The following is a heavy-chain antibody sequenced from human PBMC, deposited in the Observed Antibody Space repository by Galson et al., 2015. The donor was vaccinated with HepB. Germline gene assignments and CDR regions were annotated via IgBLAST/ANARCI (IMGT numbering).Heavy chain of an antibody. J-gene: IGHJ2*01. CDR3: ARAVLGGDIALYWYFDL. V-gene: IGHV6-1*01. Sequence: CAISGDSVSSNSATWNWIRQSPSRGLERLGRTYYKSKWYNDYAVSVKSRITINPDTSKNQFSLQLNSVTPEDTAVYYCARAVLGGDIALYWYFDLWGRGTLVAVSS. D-gene: IGHD3-10*01. CDR2: TYYKSKWYN. CDR1: GDSVSSNSAT.